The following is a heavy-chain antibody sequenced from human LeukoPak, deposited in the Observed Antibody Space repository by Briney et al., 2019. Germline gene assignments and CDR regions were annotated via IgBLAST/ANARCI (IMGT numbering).Heavy chain of an antibody. CDR2: VYHSGAE. V-gene: IGHV4-38-2*02. J-gene: IGHJ4*02. CDR3: ARASFASGSYYFDL. CDR1: DDAITSHFY. D-gene: IGHD3-10*01. Sequence: SETLSLTCIVSDDAITSHFYWGWIRRSPGEGGKGLEWIASVYHSGAEYVNPSLKSRVTTLVDTSKSQFYLTLSSVTAADTAVYFCARASFASGSYYFDLWGPGTLITVSS.